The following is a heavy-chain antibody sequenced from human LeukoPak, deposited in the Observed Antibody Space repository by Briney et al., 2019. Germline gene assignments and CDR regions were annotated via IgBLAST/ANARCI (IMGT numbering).Heavy chain of an antibody. V-gene: IGHV4-34*09. Sequence: SETLSLTCAVYGGSFSGYYWSWIRQHPGKGLEWIGYIHYTGSTYYNPSLKSRVTISIDTSKNQFSLKLNSVTAADTAVYYCARMGDGYNRRDFDYWGQGTLVSVSS. J-gene: IGHJ4*02. CDR1: GGSFSGYY. D-gene: IGHD5-24*01. CDR3: ARMGDGYNRRDFDY. CDR2: IHYTGST.